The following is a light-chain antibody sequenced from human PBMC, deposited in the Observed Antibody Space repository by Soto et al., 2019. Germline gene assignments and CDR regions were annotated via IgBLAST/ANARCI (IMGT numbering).Light chain of an antibody. CDR2: AAS. Sequence: DIQMTQSASALSASVGDRVAITCRASQSISSYLNWYQQKPGKAPKLLIYAASSLQSGVPSRFSGSGSGTEFTLTISRLQPDDFVSYYCQHYKSDSGTFGQGTKVDIK. CDR1: QSISSY. J-gene: IGKJ1*01. CDR3: QHYKSDSGT. V-gene: IGKV1-39*01.